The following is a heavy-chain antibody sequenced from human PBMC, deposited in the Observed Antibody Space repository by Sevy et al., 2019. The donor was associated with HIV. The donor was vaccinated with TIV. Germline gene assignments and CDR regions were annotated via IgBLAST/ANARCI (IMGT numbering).Heavy chain of an antibody. CDR2: IRSKANSYAT. V-gene: IGHV3-73*01. D-gene: IGHD3-10*01. CDR1: GFTFSGSA. J-gene: IGHJ3*02. Sequence: GGSLRLSCAASGFTFSGSAMHWVRQASGKGLEWVGRIRSKANSYATAYAASVKGRFTISRDDSKNTAYLQMNSLKTEDTAGYYCTRLGGVDYYGSGSYGDAFDIWGQGTMVTVSS. CDR3: TRLGGVDYYGSGSYGDAFDI.